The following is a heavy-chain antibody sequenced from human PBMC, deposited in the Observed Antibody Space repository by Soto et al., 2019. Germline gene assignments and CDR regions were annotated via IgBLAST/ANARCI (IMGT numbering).Heavy chain of an antibody. CDR3: ARDWPSSPFDC. J-gene: IGHJ4*02. V-gene: IGHV6-1*01. CDR2: TYYRAKWYN. Sequence: PSQTLSLTCAISGDSVSSNSAAWNWIRQSPSRGLEWLGRTYYRAKWYNDDGGAVKRRITIEPEPTKTQLSLQLNSVPPEDTAVYHCARDWPSSPFDCWGQGTLVTVSS. CDR1: GDSVSSNSAA. D-gene: IGHD6-6*01.